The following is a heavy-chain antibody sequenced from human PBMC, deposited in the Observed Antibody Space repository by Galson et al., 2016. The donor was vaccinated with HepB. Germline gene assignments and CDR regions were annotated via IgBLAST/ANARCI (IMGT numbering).Heavy chain of an antibody. CDR3: ARVVPPLGDRSGYNCYVNAFDT. CDR1: PHNFATSW. V-gene: IGHV5-51*01. D-gene: IGHD3-3*01. Sequence: QSGAEVKKPGESLRISCQGSPHNFATSWVGWVRQLPGKGLEWMGVINPGDSDTRYSPSFRGQVTLLVDKSISTAYLQWTSLKVSDTATYFCARVVPPLGDRSGYNCYVNAFDTWGQGTTVVVSS. CDR2: INPGDSDT. J-gene: IGHJ3*02.